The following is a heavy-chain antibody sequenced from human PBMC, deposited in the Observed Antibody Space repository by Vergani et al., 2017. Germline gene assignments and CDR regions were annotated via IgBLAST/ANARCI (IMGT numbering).Heavy chain of an antibody. CDR2: IWYDGSNK. J-gene: IGHJ5*01. CDR1: GFTFSSHG. CDR3: ARWGNEKRLDS. D-gene: IGHD1-1*01. V-gene: IGHV3-33*01. Sequence: QVQLVESEGGVVQPGRSLTLSCVASGFTFSSHGMHWVRQAPGKGLEWVAVIWYDGSNKYYGDSVKGRFTISRDKSKNRLYLQMNSLRVEDTAVYYCARWGNEKRLDSWGQGTLVTVSS.